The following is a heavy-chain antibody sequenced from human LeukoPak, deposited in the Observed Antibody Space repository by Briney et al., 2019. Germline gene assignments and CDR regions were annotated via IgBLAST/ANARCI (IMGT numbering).Heavy chain of an antibody. CDR2: IYYSGST. J-gene: IGHJ5*02. D-gene: IGHD3-10*01. CDR3: ATGVRGAQNWFDP. Sequence: SETLPLTCTVSGGSISSYYWSWIRQPPGKGLEWIGYIYYSGSTNYNPSLKSRITISVDTSKNQFSLKLSSVTAADTAVYYCATGVRGAQNWFDPWGQGTLVTVSS. CDR1: GGSISSYY. V-gene: IGHV4-59*08.